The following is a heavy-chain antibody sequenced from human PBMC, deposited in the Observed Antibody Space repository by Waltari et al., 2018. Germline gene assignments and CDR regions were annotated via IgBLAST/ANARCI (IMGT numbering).Heavy chain of an antibody. CDR3: ARRDGSGGFFDY. D-gene: IGHD3-3*01. CDR2: IDFRGFT. Sequence: QLLLQESGPGLVKPSETLSLTCTVSGGSVSSTGDFWGWAWIRQPPGKGLEWIGTIDFRGFTYYTSSLKSQLCLSVDTSRNQIFLRLTSVSAADTAVYFCARRDGSGGFFDYWGQGTLVTVSS. V-gene: IGHV4-39*01. J-gene: IGHJ4*02. CDR1: GGSVSSTGDF.